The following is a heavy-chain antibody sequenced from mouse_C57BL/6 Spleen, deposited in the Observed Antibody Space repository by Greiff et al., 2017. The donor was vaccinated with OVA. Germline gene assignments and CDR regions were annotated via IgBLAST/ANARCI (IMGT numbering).Heavy chain of an antibody. CDR3: ARDDYDEGWFAY. CDR2: ISYDGSN. Sequence: EVKLMESGPGLVKPSQSLSLTCSVPGYSITSGYYWNWIRQFPGNKLEWMGYISYDGSNNYNPSLKNRISITRDTSKNQFFLKLNSVTTEDTATYYCARDDYDEGWFAYWGQGTLVTVSA. J-gene: IGHJ3*01. V-gene: IGHV3-6*01. D-gene: IGHD2-4*01. CDR1: GYSITSGYY.